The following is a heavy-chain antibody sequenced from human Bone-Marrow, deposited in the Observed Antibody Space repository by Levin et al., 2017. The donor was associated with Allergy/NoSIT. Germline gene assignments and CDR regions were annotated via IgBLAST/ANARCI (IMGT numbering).Heavy chain of an antibody. J-gene: IGHJ6*02. CDR1: GLSFSNYD. CDR3: ADSAMFYYDSSNFDYFYYSMGV. Sequence: GGSLRLSCAASGLSFSNYDMNWVRQAPGKGLEWVSSISSGSSHIDYADSVKGRFTISRDNAKNSLYLQMNSLRLEDTAVYFCADSAMFYYDSSNFDYFYYSMGVWSQGTTVTVSS. CDR2: ISSGSSHI. V-gene: IGHV3-21*06. D-gene: IGHD3-22*01.